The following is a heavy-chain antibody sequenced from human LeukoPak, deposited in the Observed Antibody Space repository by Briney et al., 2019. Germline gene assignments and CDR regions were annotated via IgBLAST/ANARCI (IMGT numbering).Heavy chain of an antibody. CDR3: VGPDCIGPPFDY. Sequence: GRSLRLSCAASGFTFSSYWMTWVRQAPGKWLEWVANIKPDGSEKYYVDSVKGRFTISRDNAENSMYLQMNSLRVEQTAIYYCVGPDCIGPPFDYWGQGTLVTVSS. V-gene: IGHV3-7*01. D-gene: IGHD2-15*01. CDR1: GFTFSSYW. J-gene: IGHJ4*02. CDR2: IKPDGSEK.